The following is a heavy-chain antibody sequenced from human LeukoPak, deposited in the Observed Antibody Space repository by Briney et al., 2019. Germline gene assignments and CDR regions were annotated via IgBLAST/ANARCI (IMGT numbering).Heavy chain of an antibody. CDR2: MNPNSGNT. Sequence: RASVKVSCKASGYPFTSYDINWVRQATGQGLEWMGWMNPNSGNTGYAQKFQGRVTMTRNTSISTAHMELSSLRSGDTAVYYCARESVDCSSTSCYLWALGYHYYYYGMDVWGQGTTVTVSS. D-gene: IGHD2-2*01. CDR1: GYPFTSYD. V-gene: IGHV1-8*01. J-gene: IGHJ6*02. CDR3: ARESVDCSSTSCYLWALGYHYYYYGMDV.